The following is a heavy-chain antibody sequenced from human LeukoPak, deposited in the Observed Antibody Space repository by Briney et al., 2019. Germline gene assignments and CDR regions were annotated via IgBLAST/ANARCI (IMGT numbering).Heavy chain of an antibody. CDR3: ARVGAVAPDY. J-gene: IGHJ4*02. CDR2: INPNSGGT. CDR1: GYTFTNYY. V-gene: IGHV1-2*02. Sequence: GASVKVSCKGSGYTFTNYYMNWVRQAPGQGLEWMAWINPNSGGTSYAQKFQGRFTMTRDTSISTAYMELSSLTSDDTAVYFCARVGAVAPDYWGQGALVTVSS. D-gene: IGHD5-12*01.